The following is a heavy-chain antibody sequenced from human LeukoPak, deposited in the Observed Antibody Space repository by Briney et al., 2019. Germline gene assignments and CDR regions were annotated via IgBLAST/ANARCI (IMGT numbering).Heavy chain of an antibody. D-gene: IGHD2-2*02. J-gene: IGHJ4*02. Sequence: ASVKVSCKASGYTFINYVINWVGQATGQGLEWMGWMNPNSGNTGYAQKFQGRVTMTRNTSISTAYMELSSLRSEDTSVYYCARVLYSAWRTLGYWGQGTMVTVSS. CDR1: GYTFINYV. CDR2: MNPNSGNT. CDR3: ARVLYSAWRTLGY. V-gene: IGHV1-8*01.